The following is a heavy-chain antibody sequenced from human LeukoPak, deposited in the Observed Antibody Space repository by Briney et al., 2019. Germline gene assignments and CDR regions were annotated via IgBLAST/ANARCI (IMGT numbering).Heavy chain of an antibody. V-gene: IGHV1-46*01. CDR3: AKNPISGYSYFDY. D-gene: IGHD2-15*01. J-gene: IGHJ4*02. CDR2: VNPSDGGT. CDR1: GYTFTNYY. Sequence: GASVKVSCKASGYTFTNYYMHWVRQAPGQGLEWMGIVNPSDGGTSYAQQFQGRVTMTRDTSTSTVYMELSSLRSEDTAVYYCAKNPISGYSYFDYSGQGTLVTVSS.